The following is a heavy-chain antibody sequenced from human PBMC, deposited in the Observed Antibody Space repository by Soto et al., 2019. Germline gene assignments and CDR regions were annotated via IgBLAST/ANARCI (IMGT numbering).Heavy chain of an antibody. D-gene: IGHD6-25*01. CDR3: ASTRGSAYDY. V-gene: IGHV3-53*02. CDR1: GFTVSGNY. Sequence: EVQLVETGGVLIQPGGSLRLSCAASGFTVSGNYMSWVRQAPGKGLEWGSVIYNGGGTYYADSVKGRFTISRDNSKNTLYLQMNSLRAEDTAVYYCASTRGSAYDYWGQGTLVTVSS. CDR2: IYNGGGT. J-gene: IGHJ4*02.